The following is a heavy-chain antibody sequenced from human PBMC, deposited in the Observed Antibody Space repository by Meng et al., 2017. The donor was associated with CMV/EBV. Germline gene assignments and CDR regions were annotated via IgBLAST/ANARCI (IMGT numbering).Heavy chain of an antibody. CDR1: GFTFDDYG. J-gene: IGHJ4*02. Sequence: GGSLRLSCAASGFTFDDYGMSWVRQAPGKGLEWVSGINWNGGSTGYADSVKGRFTISRDNAKNSLYLQMNSLRAEDTALYYCARTDWSSTSCPKYYFDYWGQGTLVTVSS. D-gene: IGHD2-2*01. CDR3: ARTDWSSTSCPKYYFDY. CDR2: INWNGGST. V-gene: IGHV3-20*04.